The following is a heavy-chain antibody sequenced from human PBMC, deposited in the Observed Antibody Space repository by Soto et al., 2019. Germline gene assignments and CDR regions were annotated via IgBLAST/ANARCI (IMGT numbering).Heavy chain of an antibody. V-gene: IGHV4-30-2*01. CDR2: IYHSGST. Sequence: SETLSLTCAVSGGSISSGGYSWSWIRQPPGKGLEWIGYIYHSGSTYYNPSLKSRVTISVDRSKNQFSLKLSSVTAADTAVYYCARSQTTVTSYAYWGQGTLVTVSS. D-gene: IGHD4-17*01. CDR3: ARSQTTVTSYAY. CDR1: GGSISSGGYS. J-gene: IGHJ4*02.